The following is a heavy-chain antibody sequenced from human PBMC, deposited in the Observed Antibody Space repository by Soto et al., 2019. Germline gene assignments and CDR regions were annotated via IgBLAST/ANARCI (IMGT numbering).Heavy chain of an antibody. CDR3: ASNSYGYIFYDD. D-gene: IGHD5-18*01. V-gene: IGHV4-30-4*01. CDR2: IYYSGST. Sequence: QVQLQESGPGLVKPSQTLSLTCTVSGGSISSGDYYWSWIRQPPGKGLEWIGYIYYSGSTYYNPTLKSRVTISVETSKNQFSLTLSSVTAADTAVYYCASNSYGYIFYDDWGQGTLVTVSS. J-gene: IGHJ4*02. CDR1: GGSISSGDYY.